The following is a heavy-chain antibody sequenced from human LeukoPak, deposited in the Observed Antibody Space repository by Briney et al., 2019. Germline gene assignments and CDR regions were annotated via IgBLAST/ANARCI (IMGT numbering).Heavy chain of an antibody. V-gene: IGHV3-30*18. D-gene: IGHD6-25*01. Sequence: GALRLSCAASGFTFSSYGMHWVRQAPGKGLEWVAVISYDGSNKYYADSVKGRFTISRDNSKNTLYLQMNSLRAEDTAVYYCAKGASSGLDYWGQGTLVTVSS. CDR3: AKGASSGLDY. CDR2: ISYDGSNK. J-gene: IGHJ4*02. CDR1: GFTFSSYG.